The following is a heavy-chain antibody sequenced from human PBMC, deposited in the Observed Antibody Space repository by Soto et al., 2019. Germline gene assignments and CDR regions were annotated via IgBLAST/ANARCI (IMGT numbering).Heavy chain of an antibody. CDR1: GYSFAGYW. CDR2: IDPSDSQT. CDR3: ARQIYDSDTGPNFQYYFDS. Sequence: GESLKISCKGSGYSFAGYWITWVRQKPGKGLEWMGRIDPSDSQTYYSPSFRGHVTISVTKSITTVFLQWSSLRASDTAMYYCARQIYDSDTGPNFQYYFDSWGQGTPVAISS. V-gene: IGHV5-10-1*01. D-gene: IGHD3-22*01. J-gene: IGHJ4*02.